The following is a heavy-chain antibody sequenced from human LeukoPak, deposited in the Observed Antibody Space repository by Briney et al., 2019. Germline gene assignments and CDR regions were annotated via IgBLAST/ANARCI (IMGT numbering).Heavy chain of an antibody. Sequence: GGSLRLSCAASGFTFSSSWMSWVRQAPGKGLEWVANIKQDGSEKYFVDSVKGRFTISRDNAKNSLYLQMNSLRAEDTAVYYCARGGGYDFWSGYYQAQWDDAFDIWGQGTMVTVSS. V-gene: IGHV3-7*01. J-gene: IGHJ3*02. D-gene: IGHD3-3*01. CDR3: ARGGGYDFWSGYYQAQWDDAFDI. CDR2: IKQDGSEK. CDR1: GFTFSSSW.